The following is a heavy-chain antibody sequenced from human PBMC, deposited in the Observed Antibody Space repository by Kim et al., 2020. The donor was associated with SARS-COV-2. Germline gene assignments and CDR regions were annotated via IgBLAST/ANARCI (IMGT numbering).Heavy chain of an antibody. V-gene: IGHV3-48*02. CDR2: ISSSSSTV. Sequence: GSLRLSCTVSGFNFNSYSMNWVRQAPGKGLEWVSYISSSSSTVYYAGSVRGRFTISRDNAKNSLFLQMNSLRDDDTAVYYCARCPLSMTMVRGMITTTLCDYSNMDAWGQGTTVTVSS. J-gene: IGHJ6*02. CDR3: ARCPLSMTMVRGMITTTLCDYSNMDA. D-gene: IGHD3-10*01. CDR1: GFNFNSYS.